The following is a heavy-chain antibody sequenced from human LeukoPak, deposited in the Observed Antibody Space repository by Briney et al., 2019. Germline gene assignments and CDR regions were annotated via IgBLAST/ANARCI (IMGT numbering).Heavy chain of an antibody. CDR2: INPSGGST. D-gene: IGHD5-18*01. CDR3: ITADTDRAELRLQYYYYYMDV. J-gene: IGHJ6*03. V-gene: IGHV1-46*01. Sequence: ASVKVSCKASGYTFTSYYMHWVRQAPGQGLEWMGIINPSGGSTSYAQKFQGRVTMTRDMSTSTVYMELSSLRSEDTAVYYCITADTDRAELRLQYYYYYMDVWGKGTTVTVSS. CDR1: GYTFTSYY.